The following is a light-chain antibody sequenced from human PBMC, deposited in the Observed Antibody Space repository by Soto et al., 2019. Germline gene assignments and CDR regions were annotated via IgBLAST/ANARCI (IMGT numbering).Light chain of an antibody. J-gene: IGKJ4*01. CDR3: QQYNSYPLT. V-gene: IGKV1D-16*01. Sequence: DVQMTQSPSSLSASVGDRVTITCRASQDINSSLAWHQQKPGNAPKSLIYAASSLQTGVPSRFSGSESVTDVNLTISNMQPEDSATYYCQQYNSYPLTFGGGTKVEIK. CDR1: QDINSS. CDR2: AAS.